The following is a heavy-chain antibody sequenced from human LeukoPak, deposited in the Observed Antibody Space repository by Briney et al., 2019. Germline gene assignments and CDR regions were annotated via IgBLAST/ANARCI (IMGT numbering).Heavy chain of an antibody. CDR1: GFTFSSYS. D-gene: IGHD6-13*01. J-gene: IGHJ4*02. Sequence: GGSLRLSCAASGFTFSSYSMNWVRQAPGKGLEWVSSISSSSSYIYYADSVKGRFTISRDNAKSSLYLQMNSLRAEDTAVYYCAGAYPGGIAAAEFDYWGQGTLVTVSS. CDR2: ISSSSSYI. CDR3: AGAYPGGIAAAEFDY. V-gene: IGHV3-21*01.